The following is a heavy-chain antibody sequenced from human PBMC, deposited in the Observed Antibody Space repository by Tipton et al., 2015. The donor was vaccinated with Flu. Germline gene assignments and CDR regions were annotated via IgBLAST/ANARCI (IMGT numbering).Heavy chain of an antibody. J-gene: IGHJ4*02. D-gene: IGHD3-9*01. CDR3: PRDGLVGLFWQHYFDY. Sequence: SLRLSCAASGFTFSSHWMTWVRQAPGKGLEWVANIKPDGSEKYYADSVKGRFTISRDNAKNSLYLQMNSLRAEDTAVYYCPRDGLVGLFWQHYFDYWGQGTPVTVSS. CDR2: IKPDGSEK. CDR1: GFTFSSHW. V-gene: IGHV3-7*01.